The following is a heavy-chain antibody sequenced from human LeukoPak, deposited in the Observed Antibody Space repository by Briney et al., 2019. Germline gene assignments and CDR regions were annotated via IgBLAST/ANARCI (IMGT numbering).Heavy chain of an antibody. Sequence: GASVKVSCKASGGSFSTYTFTWVRQAPGQGLEWMGGIIPFLGKTDYAQKFQGRVTITADESTTTAYMELSSLRSDDTAVYYCARESRSIVFDYWGQGTLVTVSS. CDR2: IIPFLGKT. CDR1: GGSFSTYT. CDR3: ARESRSIVFDY. V-gene: IGHV1-69*10. D-gene: IGHD3-16*02. J-gene: IGHJ4*02.